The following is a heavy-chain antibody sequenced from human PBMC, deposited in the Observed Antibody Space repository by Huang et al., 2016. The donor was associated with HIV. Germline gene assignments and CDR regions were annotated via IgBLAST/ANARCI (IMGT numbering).Heavy chain of an antibody. Sequence: VQLVQSGAEVKKPGESLKISCKGSGYSFSSYWLAWVRQMPGKGLEWMGIIFPDDSDTTYSPSCEGQVTISADKSIGTAYLQWSSLKASDTAMYYCARRFSSSSGYFDYWGQGSLVTVSS. J-gene: IGHJ4*02. CDR3: ARRFSSSSGYFDY. V-gene: IGHV5-51*01. D-gene: IGHD6-6*01. CDR1: GYSFSSYW. CDR2: IFPDDSDT.